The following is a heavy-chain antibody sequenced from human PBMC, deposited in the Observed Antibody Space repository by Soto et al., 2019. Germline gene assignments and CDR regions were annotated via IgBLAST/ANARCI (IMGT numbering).Heavy chain of an antibody. Sequence: TLCLTCTVSGGSISSGGYYWTWIRQHPGKGLEWIGYIYYSGSTYYNPSLKSRVTISVDTSKNQFSLKLSSVTAADTAVYYCARDKYSYGSGKDGMDVWCQGPTVT. V-gene: IGHV4-31*03. CDR2: IYYSGST. CDR1: GGSISSGGYY. CDR3: ARDKYSYGSGKDGMDV. D-gene: IGHD3-10*01. J-gene: IGHJ6*02.